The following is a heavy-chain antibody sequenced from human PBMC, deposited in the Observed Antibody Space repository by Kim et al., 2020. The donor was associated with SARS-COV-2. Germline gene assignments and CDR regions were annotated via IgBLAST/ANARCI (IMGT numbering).Heavy chain of an antibody. CDR2: IDPSDSYT. J-gene: IGHJ6*02. D-gene: IGHD5-12*01. CDR3: ARQGRDGYNEYYYYGMDV. CDR1: GYSFTSYW. Sequence: GASLKISCKGSGYSFTSYWISWVRQMPGKGLEWMGRIDPSDSYTNYSPSFQGHVTISADKSISTAYLQWSSLKASDTAMYYCARQGRDGYNEYYYYGMDVWGQGTTVTVSS. V-gene: IGHV5-10-1*01.